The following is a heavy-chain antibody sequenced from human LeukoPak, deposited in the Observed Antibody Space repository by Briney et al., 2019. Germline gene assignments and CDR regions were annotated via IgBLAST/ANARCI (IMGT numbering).Heavy chain of an antibody. D-gene: IGHD2-2*02. CDR3: ARGTYCSSTSCYTSCFDY. J-gene: IGHJ4*02. CDR1: GGSISSYY. CDR2: IYYSGST. Sequence: SETLSLTCTVSGGSISSYYWSWIRQPPRKGLEWIGYIYYSGSTNYNPSLKSRVTISVDTSKNQFSLKLSSVTAADTAVYYCARGTYCSSTSCYTSCFDYWGQGTLVTVSS. V-gene: IGHV4-59*01.